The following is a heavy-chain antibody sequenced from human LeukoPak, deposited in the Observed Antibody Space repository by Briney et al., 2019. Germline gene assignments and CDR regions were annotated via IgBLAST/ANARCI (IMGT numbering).Heavy chain of an antibody. CDR1: GFTFSSYS. J-gene: IGHJ3*02. D-gene: IGHD3-10*01. CDR2: ISSSSSYI. V-gene: IGHV3-21*01. Sequence: GGSLILSCAASGFTFSSYSMNWVRQAPGKGLEWVSSISSSSSYIYYADSVKGRFTISRDNAKNSLYLQMNSLRAEDTAVYYCARDGSGTVDAFDIWGQGTMVTVSS. CDR3: ARDGSGTVDAFDI.